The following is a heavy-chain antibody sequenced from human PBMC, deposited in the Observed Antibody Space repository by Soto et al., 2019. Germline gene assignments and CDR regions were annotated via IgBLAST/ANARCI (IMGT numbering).Heavy chain of an antibody. V-gene: IGHV4-59*01. J-gene: IGHJ5*02. CDR1: GDSISSNY. D-gene: IGHD3-16*01. CDR3: AKTKEGGFDP. Sequence: PSETLSLTCTVSGDSISSNYWSWIRQPPGKGLEWIGYFHYSANTNYNPSLKSRVIISVDTSKNQFFLKLTSVTATDTAVYYCAKTKEGGFDPWGQGTLVTVSS. CDR2: FHYSANT.